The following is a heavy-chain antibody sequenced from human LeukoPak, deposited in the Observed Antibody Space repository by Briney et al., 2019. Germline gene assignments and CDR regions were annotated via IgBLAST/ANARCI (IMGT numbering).Heavy chain of an antibody. CDR1: GGSISSHY. Sequence: SGTLSLTCTVSGGSISSHYWSWIRQPPGKGLEWIGYIYYSGSTNYNPSLKSRVTISVDTSKNQFSLKLSSVTAADTAVYYCARIVWGPYYDFWSGCSWFDPWGQGTLVTVSS. D-gene: IGHD3-3*01. J-gene: IGHJ5*02. CDR2: IYYSGST. CDR3: ARIVWGPYYDFWSGCSWFDP. V-gene: IGHV4-59*11.